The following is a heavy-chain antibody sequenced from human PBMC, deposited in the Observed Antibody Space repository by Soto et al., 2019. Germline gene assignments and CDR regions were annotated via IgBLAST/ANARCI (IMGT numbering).Heavy chain of an antibody. CDR2: IIPIFGTA. J-gene: IGHJ4*02. CDR3: ARDTGYCSGGSCYLVY. D-gene: IGHD2-15*01. CDR1: GGTFSSYA. Sequence: SVKVSCKASGGTFSSYAISWVRQAPGQGLEWMGGIIPIFGTANYAQKFQGRVTITADESTSTAYMELSSLRSEDTAVYYCARDTGYCSGGSCYLVYWGQGTLVTVSS. V-gene: IGHV1-69*13.